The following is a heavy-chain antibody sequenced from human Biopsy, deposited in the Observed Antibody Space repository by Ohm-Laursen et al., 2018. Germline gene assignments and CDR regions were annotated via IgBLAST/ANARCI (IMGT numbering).Heavy chain of an antibody. CDR2: IYYSGST. J-gene: IGHJ3*02. Sequence: PSDTLSLTCSVSGGSVSSGSYYWSWIRQPPGKGLEWIGYIYYSGSTNYNPSLKSRVTISVDTSRNQFSLKLSSVTAADTAVYYCAGRPWPNVFDIWGQGTMVTVSS. CDR1: GGSVSSGSYY. V-gene: IGHV4-61*01. D-gene: IGHD5-12*01. CDR3: AGRPWPNVFDI.